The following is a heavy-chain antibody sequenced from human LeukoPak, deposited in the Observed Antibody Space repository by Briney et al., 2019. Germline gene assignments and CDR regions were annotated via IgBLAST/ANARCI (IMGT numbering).Heavy chain of an antibody. Sequence: SETLSLTCAVYGGSFSGYYWSWIRQPPGKGLEWIGEINHSGSTNYNPSLKSRVTISVDTSKNQFSLKLSSVTAADTAVYYCARGPGSFDDWGQGTLVTVSS. CDR2: INHSGST. D-gene: IGHD3-10*01. CDR3: ARGPGSFDD. V-gene: IGHV4-34*01. J-gene: IGHJ4*02. CDR1: GGSFSGYY.